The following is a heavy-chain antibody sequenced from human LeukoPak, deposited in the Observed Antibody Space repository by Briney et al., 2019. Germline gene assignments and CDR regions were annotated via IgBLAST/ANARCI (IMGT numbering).Heavy chain of an antibody. CDR2: ISYDGSNK. CDR1: GFTFSSYA. J-gene: IGHJ4*02. D-gene: IGHD5-18*01. Sequence: GRSLRLSCAASGFTFSSYAMHWVRQAPGKGLDWVAVISYDGSNKYYADSVKGRFTISRDNSKNTLYLQMNSLRAEATAVYYCGREPQRQLKGDFLDYWGQGNLVPGPS. V-gene: IGHV3-30*04. CDR3: GREPQRQLKGDFLDY.